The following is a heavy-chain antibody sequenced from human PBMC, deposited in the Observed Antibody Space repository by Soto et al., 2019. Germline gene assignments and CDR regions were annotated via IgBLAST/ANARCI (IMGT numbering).Heavy chain of an antibody. CDR3: ARDRLRNWFDP. CDR1: GGSISSYY. J-gene: IGHJ5*02. Sequence: PSETLSLTCTVSGGSISSYYWSWIRRPPGKGLEWIGYIYYSGSTNYNPSLKSRVTISVDTSKNQFSLKLSSVTAADTAVYYCARDRLRNWFDPWGQGTLVTVSS. CDR2: IYYSGST. V-gene: IGHV4-59*01.